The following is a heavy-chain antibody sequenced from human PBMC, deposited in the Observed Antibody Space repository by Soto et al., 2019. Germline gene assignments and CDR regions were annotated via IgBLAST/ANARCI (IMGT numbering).Heavy chain of an antibody. CDR2: IWYDGSNE. J-gene: IGHJ4*02. V-gene: IGHV3-33*01. CDR3: ARGYNYADY. D-gene: IGHD5-18*01. CDR1: GFTFSTYG. Sequence: GGSLRLSCAASGFTFSTYGMHWVRQAPGKGLEWVAVIWYDGSNEYYADSVRGRFTISRDNSKNTLFLQMNSLTAEDTAVYYCARGYNYADYWGQGTQVTVSS.